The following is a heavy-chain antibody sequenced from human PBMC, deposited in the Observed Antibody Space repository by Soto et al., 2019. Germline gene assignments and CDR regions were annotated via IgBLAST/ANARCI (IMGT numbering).Heavy chain of an antibody. V-gene: IGHV3-30*18. J-gene: IGHJ4*02. CDR1: GFTFSSYG. CDR3: AKVDPYYFDY. Sequence: QVQLVESGGGVVQPGRSLRLSCAASGFTFSSYGMHWVRQAPGKGLEWVAVISYDGSNKYYADSVKGRFTISRDNSKNTLYLKMNSLRAEDTAVYYCAKVDPYYFDYWGQGTLFTVSS. CDR2: ISYDGSNK.